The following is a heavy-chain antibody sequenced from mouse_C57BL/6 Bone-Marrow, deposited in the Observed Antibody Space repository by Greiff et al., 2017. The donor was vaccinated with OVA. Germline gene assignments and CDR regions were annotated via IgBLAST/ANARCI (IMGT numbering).Heavy chain of an antibody. D-gene: IGHD3-2*02. Sequence: QVQLQQPGAGLVKPGPSVTLSSKASAYTLPSYWLPWVKQRPGQGLEWFGEIVPSDVYTNNKQKFKGKATLTVDTSSSTAYMQLSSLTSEDSAVYYCARQLRSFAYWGQGTLVTVSA. CDR3: ARQLRSFAY. CDR1: AYTLPSYW. V-gene: IGHV1-50*01. J-gene: IGHJ3*01. CDR2: IVPSDVYT.